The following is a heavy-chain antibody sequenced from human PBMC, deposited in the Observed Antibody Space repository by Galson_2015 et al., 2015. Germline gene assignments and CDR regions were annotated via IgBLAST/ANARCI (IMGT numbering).Heavy chain of an antibody. CDR3: AKKMCTGGSGWYFDY. D-gene: IGHD6-19*01. CDR2: ISGSGYTT. Sequence: ALRLSCAASGFTFSSYGMIWVRQAPGMGLEWVSAISGSGYTTYYADSVKGRFTISRDSSKNTLYLQMNSLRAEDTAVYYCAKKMCTGGSGWYFDYWGQGTLFTVSS. J-gene: IGHJ4*02. CDR1: GFTFSSYG. V-gene: IGHV3-23*01.